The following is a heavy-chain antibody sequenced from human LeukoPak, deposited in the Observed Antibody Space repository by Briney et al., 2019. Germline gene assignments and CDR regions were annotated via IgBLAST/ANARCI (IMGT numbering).Heavy chain of an antibody. J-gene: IGHJ4*02. D-gene: IGHD1-1*01. Sequence: PSETLSLTCTVSRGSTSTYYWSWIRQPAGKGLEWIGRIYPSGNTNFNPSLMSRVTMSIDTSKNQLSLKLSSVTAAHTAIYYCARTLHPPTLNWYFDYWGQGILVTVSS. V-gene: IGHV4-4*07. CDR2: IYPSGNT. CDR1: RGSTSTYY. CDR3: ARTLHPPTLNWYFDY.